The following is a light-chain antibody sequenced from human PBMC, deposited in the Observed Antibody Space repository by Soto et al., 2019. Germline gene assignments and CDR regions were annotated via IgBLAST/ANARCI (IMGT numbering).Light chain of an antibody. CDR2: LNSDGSH. Sequence: QPVLTQSPSASASLGASVKLTCTLSSGHSSYAIAWHQQQPEKGPRYLMKLNSDGSHSKGDGLPDRFSGSSSGAERYLTLSSLQSEDEADYYCQTWGTGIPVFGGGTKLTVL. J-gene: IGLJ2*01. V-gene: IGLV4-69*01. CDR1: SGHSSYA. CDR3: QTWGTGIPV.